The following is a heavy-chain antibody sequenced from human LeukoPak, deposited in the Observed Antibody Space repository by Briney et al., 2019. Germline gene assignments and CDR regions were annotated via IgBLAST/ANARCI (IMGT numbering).Heavy chain of an antibody. V-gene: IGHV4-4*07. Sequence: SETLSLTCTVSGGSISRYYWSWIRQPAGKGLEWIGRIYSSGRTDRTEYNPSLKSRVTLSIDTSKNQFYLKLSSVTAADTALYYCARERQGWWLDSWGQGTLVTVSS. CDR1: GGSISRYY. CDR2: IYSSGRT. J-gene: IGHJ5*01. CDR3: ARERQGWWLDS. D-gene: IGHD5-24*01.